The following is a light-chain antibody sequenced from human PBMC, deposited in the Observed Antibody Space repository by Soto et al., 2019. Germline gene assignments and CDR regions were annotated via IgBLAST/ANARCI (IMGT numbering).Light chain of an antibody. CDR2: DVS. J-gene: IGKJ1*01. V-gene: IGKV1-5*01. CDR1: QTVERW. Sequence: DIQMTQSPSTLPASVGDRVTISCRASQTVERWLAWYQQKPGKAPKLLISDVSTLERGVPSRFSGSGSATEVTLTISGLQSDDFATYYCQQYKDHVWTFGQGTQV. CDR3: QQYKDHVWT.